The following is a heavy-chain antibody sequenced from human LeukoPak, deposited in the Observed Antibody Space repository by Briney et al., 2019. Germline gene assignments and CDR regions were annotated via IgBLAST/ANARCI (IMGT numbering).Heavy chain of an antibody. CDR3: ARAGVNDYGGKSLAFDI. Sequence: SVKVSCKASGGTFSSYAISWVRQAPGQGLEWMGRIIPIFGTADYAQKFQGRVTITTDESTSTAYMELSSLRSEDTAVYYCARAGVNDYGGKSLAFDIWGQGTMVTVSS. V-gene: IGHV1-69*05. D-gene: IGHD4-23*01. J-gene: IGHJ3*02. CDR2: IIPIFGTA. CDR1: GGTFSSYA.